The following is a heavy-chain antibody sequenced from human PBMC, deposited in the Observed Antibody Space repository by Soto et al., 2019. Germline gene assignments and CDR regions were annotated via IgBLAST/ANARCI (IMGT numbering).Heavy chain of an antibody. CDR1: GGSISSGGCY. CDR3: ARGRYYDSSGYYYI. CDR2: IYYSGST. V-gene: IGHV4-30-4*01. J-gene: IGHJ4*02. Sequence: SETLCLTWTVAGGSISSGGCYWSWIRQPPGKGLEWIGYIYYSGSTYYNPSLKSRVTISVDTSKNQFSLKLSSVTAADTAVYYCARGRYYDSSGYYYIWGQGTLVTVSS. D-gene: IGHD3-22*01.